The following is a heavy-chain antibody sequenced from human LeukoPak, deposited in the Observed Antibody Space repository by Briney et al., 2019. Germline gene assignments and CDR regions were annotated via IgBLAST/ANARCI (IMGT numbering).Heavy chain of an antibody. V-gene: IGHV4-39*01. D-gene: IGHD3-9*01. CDR1: GGSVSSSIYY. CDR2: IYYSGST. CDR3: ASRNDILTGYVFDF. Sequence: SESLSLTCTVSGGSVSSSIYYWGWIRQPPGKGLGWIGSIYYSGSTSYNPSLKSRVTISVDTSKNQFSLKLTSVTAADTAVYYCASRNDILTGYVFDFWGQGTLVTVSS. J-gene: IGHJ4*02.